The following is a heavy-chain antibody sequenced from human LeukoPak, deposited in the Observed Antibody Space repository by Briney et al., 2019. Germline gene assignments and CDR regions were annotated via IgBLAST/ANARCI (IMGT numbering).Heavy chain of an antibody. D-gene: IGHD3-3*01. Sequence: ASVKVSCKASGYTFTSYYMHWVRQAPGQGLEWMGWINPNSGGTNYAQKLQGRVTMTTDTSTSTAYMELRSLRSDDTAVYYCARAGVVTIFGVVRTPHFDYWGQGTLVTVSS. J-gene: IGHJ4*02. CDR1: GYTFTSYY. CDR2: INPNSGGT. V-gene: IGHV1-2*02. CDR3: ARAGVVTIFGVVRTPHFDY.